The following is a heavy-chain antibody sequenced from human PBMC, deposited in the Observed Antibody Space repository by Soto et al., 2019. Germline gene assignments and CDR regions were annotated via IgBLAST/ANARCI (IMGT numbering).Heavy chain of an antibody. D-gene: IGHD3-22*01. Sequence: GGSLRLSCAASGFTFSSYAMSWVRQAPGKGLEWVSAISGSGGSTYYADSVKGRFTISRDNPKNTLYLQMNSLRAEDTAVYYCAKGPYDSSGYYNYWGQGTLVTVSS. CDR3: AKGPYDSSGYYNY. V-gene: IGHV3-23*01. CDR1: GFTFSSYA. CDR2: ISGSGGST. J-gene: IGHJ4*02.